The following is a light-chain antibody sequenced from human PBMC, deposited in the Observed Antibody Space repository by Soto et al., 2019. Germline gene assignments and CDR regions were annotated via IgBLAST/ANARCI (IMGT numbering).Light chain of an antibody. CDR3: HQRQSWPRT. Sequence: IVLTQSPGTLSSSPGERVTLSGLASQYINTRLAWYQHRPGQAPRLLIYQTSIRAAGIPARFSASGTGTDFTLTISDVQPEDFAVYYCHQRQSWPRTFGQGTKVDI. V-gene: IGKV3-11*01. CDR2: QTS. CDR1: QYINTR. J-gene: IGKJ1*01.